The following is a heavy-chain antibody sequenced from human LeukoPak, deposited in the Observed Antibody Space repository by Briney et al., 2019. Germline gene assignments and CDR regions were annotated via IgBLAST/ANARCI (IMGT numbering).Heavy chain of an antibody. J-gene: IGHJ6*03. Sequence: PGRSLRLSCAASGLTFSNYWMSWVRQGPGKGLEWVANIKQDGSEKYYIDSVKGRFTISRDNAKNSVYLQMNRLRAEDTAVYYCARVRREMKRSLGRTTEYSYYYYMDVWGKGTTVTVSS. V-gene: IGHV3-7*01. D-gene: IGHD1/OR15-1a*01. CDR2: IKQDGSEK. CDR1: GLTFSNYW. CDR3: ARVRREMKRSLGRTTEYSYYYYMDV.